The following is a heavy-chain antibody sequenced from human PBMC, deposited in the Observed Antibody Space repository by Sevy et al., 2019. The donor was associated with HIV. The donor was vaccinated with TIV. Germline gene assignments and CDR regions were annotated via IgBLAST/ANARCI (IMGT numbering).Heavy chain of an antibody. J-gene: IGHJ4*02. Sequence: GGSLRLSCAVSGFSFDSYGMTWVRQAPGKGLEWVSSISGSTIDTSYADSVKGRFTISRDNSQNTLYLEMNSLRAEDTAVYYCAKDRTYSLSWCYLDHWGQGTLVTVSS. CDR2: ISGSTIDT. CDR3: AKDRTYSLSWCYLDH. V-gene: IGHV3-23*01. D-gene: IGHD6-13*01. CDR1: GFSFDSYG.